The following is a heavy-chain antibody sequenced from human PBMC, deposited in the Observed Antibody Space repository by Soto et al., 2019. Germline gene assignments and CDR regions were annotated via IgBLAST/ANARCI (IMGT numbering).Heavy chain of an antibody. D-gene: IGHD2-15*01. V-gene: IGHV4-4*02. CDR2: VYHTGST. Sequence: SETLSLTCVVSGGSISSTNWWTWVRQTPGKGLEWIGEVYHTGSTKYNPTLKNQVTKSLDKSNNKFSLNLKSVTAADTALYYCATLPPRIVVVVLPIPSWGQGTLVTVSS. CDR3: ATLPPRIVVVVLPIPS. CDR1: GGSISSTNW. J-gene: IGHJ4*02.